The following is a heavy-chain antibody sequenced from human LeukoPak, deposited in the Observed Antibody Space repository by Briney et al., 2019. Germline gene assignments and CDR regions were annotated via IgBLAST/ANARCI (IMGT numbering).Heavy chain of an antibody. CDR3: AKERYDSSGYYDY. J-gene: IGHJ4*02. V-gene: IGHV3-43*01. CDR1: GFTFDDYT. Sequence: PGGSLRLSCAASGFTFDDYTMHWVRQAPGKGLEWVSLISWDGGSTYYADSVKGRFTISRDNSKNTLYLQMNSLTAADTAVYYCAKERYDSSGYYDYWGQGTLVTVSS. CDR2: ISWDGGST. D-gene: IGHD3-22*01.